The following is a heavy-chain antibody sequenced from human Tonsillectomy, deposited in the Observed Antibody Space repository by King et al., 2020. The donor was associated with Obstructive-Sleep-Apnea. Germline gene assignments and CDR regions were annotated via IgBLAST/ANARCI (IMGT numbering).Heavy chain of an antibody. CDR3: AREASRSSGWYSLGLGYFDY. CDR1: GFTFSSYS. CDR2: MSSSSRYI. Sequence: VQLVESGGGLVKPGGSLRLSCAASGFTFSSYSMNWVRQAPGKGLEWVSSMSSSSRYIYYADSVKGRFTISRDNAKNSLYLQMNSLRAEDTAVYYCAREASRSSGWYSLGLGYFDYWGQGTLVTVSS. J-gene: IGHJ4*02. D-gene: IGHD6-19*01. V-gene: IGHV3-21*01.